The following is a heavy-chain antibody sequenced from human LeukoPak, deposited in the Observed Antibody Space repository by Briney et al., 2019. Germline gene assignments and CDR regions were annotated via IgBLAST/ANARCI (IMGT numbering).Heavy chain of an antibody. CDR2: IIPIFGTA. V-gene: IGHV1-69*05. CDR3: ARGKTTVTPGDYYYYYMDV. Sequence: SVKVSCKASGGTFSSYAISWVRQAPGQGLEWMGGIIPIFGTANYAQKFQGRVTITTDESTSTAYMELSSLRSEDTAVYYCARGKTTVTPGDYYYYYMDVWGKGTTVTVSS. CDR1: GGTFSSYA. D-gene: IGHD4-11*01. J-gene: IGHJ6*03.